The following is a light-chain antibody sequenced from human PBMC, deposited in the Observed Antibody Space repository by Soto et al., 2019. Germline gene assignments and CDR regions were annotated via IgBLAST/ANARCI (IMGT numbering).Light chain of an antibody. Sequence: EIVLTQSPGTLSLSPGEGGTLSCRARQNLGTNFLAWFQQKPGQAPRLLIYGASTRATGIPDRFSGSGSGTDFTLTITILEPEDSAVYYCQHYGVSPRTFGQGTKVQIK. CDR1: QNLGTNF. V-gene: IGKV3-20*01. J-gene: IGKJ1*01. CDR2: GAS. CDR3: QHYGVSPRT.